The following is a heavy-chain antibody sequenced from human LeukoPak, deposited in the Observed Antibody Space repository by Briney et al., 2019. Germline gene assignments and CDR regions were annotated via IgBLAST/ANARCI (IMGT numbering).Heavy chain of an antibody. V-gene: IGHV1-46*01. J-gene: IGHJ4*02. CDR1: GYTFTTYY. CDR2: INPSGGST. D-gene: IGHD6-19*01. Sequence: ASVTVSCKASGYTFTTYYMHWVRQAPGRGLEWMGIINPSGGSTSYAQKFQGRVIMTRDMYTSTVYMELNSLRSEDTAVYYCARDGVAGVYYFDYWGQGTLVTVSS. CDR3: ARDGVAGVYYFDY.